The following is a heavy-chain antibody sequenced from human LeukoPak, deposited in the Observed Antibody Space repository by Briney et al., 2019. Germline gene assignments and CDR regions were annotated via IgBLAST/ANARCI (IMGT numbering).Heavy chain of an antibody. D-gene: IGHD6-13*01. CDR1: GGSISSSSYY. J-gene: IGHJ5*02. V-gene: IGHV4-39*01. Sequence: SETLSLTCTVSGGSISSSSYYWGWIRQPPGKGLEWIGTIYYSGNTYYNPSLKSRVTISVDTSKNQFSLKLSSVTAADTAVYYCAQSLGSSNWIGNWFDPWGQGTLVTVSS. CDR2: IYYSGNT. CDR3: AQSLGSSNWIGNWFDP.